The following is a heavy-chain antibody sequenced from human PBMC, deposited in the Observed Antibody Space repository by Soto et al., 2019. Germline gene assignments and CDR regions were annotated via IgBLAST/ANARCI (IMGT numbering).Heavy chain of an antibody. CDR3: AREGRSSGNDLMRAFDI. V-gene: IGHV1-69*08. CDR1: GGTLSSYT. Sequence: QVQLVQSGAEVKKPGSSVKVSCKASGGTLSSYTISWVRQAPGQGLEWMGRIIPMLGIVSYAQKFQGTVTITADRSTGTAYMELSSLRSKDTAVYYCAREGRSSGNDLMRAFDIWGQGTMVTVSS. J-gene: IGHJ3*02. D-gene: IGHD5-12*01. CDR2: IIPMLGIV.